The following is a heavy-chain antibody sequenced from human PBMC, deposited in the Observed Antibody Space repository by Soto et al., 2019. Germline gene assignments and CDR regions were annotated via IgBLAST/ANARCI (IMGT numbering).Heavy chain of an antibody. Sequence: QVQLQESGPGLVKPSQTLSLTCTVSGGSISSTGYFWTWIRQHPGKGLEWIGYIFYSGSTFHNPSRKSRVTISVDTSKNPFSLELSSVTAADTAVYYWAREAGSGDYFDYWGQGTLVTVSS. CDR2: IFYSGST. J-gene: IGHJ4*02. CDR1: GGSISSTGYF. V-gene: IGHV4-31*03. D-gene: IGHD1-26*01. CDR3: AREAGSGDYFDY.